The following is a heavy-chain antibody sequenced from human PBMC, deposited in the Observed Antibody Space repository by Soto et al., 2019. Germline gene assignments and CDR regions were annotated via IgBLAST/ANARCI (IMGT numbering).Heavy chain of an antibody. J-gene: IGHJ2*01. Sequence: PGGSLRLSCEASGFIFEDYDMHWVRQPPGKGLQWVSGISWNSGDKDYGDSVKGRFTISRDNAKNSLDLQMSSLRVEDTATYYCVKKSCSHTRCYTGWFFDLWGRGNLVTSPQ. V-gene: IGHV3-9*01. D-gene: IGHD2-15*01. CDR1: GFIFEDYD. CDR3: VKKSCSHTRCYTGWFFDL. CDR2: ISWNSGDK.